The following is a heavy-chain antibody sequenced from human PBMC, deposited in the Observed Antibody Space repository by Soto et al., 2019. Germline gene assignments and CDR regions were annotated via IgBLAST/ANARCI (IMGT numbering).Heavy chain of an antibody. J-gene: IGHJ4*02. V-gene: IGHV3-74*01. D-gene: IGHD1-26*01. CDR2: INSDGSST. CDR1: XXTXXXYW. CDR3: AXXXXXXXXAXXXXWVK. Sequence: EVQLVESGGGLVQPGGSLRLSCAASXXTXXXYWMHWVXXXPGXGLVWVSRINSDGSSTSYADSVKGRLTISRDNAKNTLYLQMNSRRAEDTAVYYCAXXXXXXXXAXXXXWVKWGQGTLVTVSS.